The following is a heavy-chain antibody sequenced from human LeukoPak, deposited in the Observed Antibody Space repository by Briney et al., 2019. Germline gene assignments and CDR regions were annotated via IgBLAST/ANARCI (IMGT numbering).Heavy chain of an antibody. J-gene: IGHJ4*02. CDR1: GFTLTWHV. V-gene: IGHV3-64D*06. CDR2: IHHNGDIT. D-gene: IGHD1-26*01. CDR3: ARDMSGTYSFDY. Sequence: AGGSLRLSCSASGFTLTWHVMHWVRQAPRKALEYVSFIHHNGDITSYADSVRGRFTVSRDNSKNTLFLELSSLRTDDTAVYYRARDMSGTYSFDYWGQGTLVTVSS.